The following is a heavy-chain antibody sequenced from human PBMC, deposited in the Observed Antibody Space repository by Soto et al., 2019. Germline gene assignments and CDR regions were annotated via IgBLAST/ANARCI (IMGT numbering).Heavy chain of an antibody. CDR2: ISAYNGNT. CDR1: GYTFTSYG. V-gene: IGHV1-18*01. J-gene: IGHJ6*02. CDR3: ARVVEYPRYYYGMDV. Sequence: ASVTVSCKASGYTFTSYGISWVRQAPGQGLEWMGWISAYNGNTNYAQKLQGRVTMTTDTSTSTAYMELRSLRSEDTAVYYCARVVEYPRYYYGMDVWGQGTTVTVSS. D-gene: IGHD6-6*01.